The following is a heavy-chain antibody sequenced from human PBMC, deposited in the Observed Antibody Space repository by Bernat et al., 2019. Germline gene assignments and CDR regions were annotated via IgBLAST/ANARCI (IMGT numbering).Heavy chain of an antibody. Sequence: QVQLVESGGGLVKPGGSLRLSCAASGFTFSDYYMSWIRQAPGKGMEWVSHISDGSDYTNYADSVKGRFTVSRDNAKNSLYLQMNSLRAEGTAVYYCAGGASTSAPYMDVWGKGTTVTVSS. CDR1: GFTFSDYY. V-gene: IGHV3-11*05. CDR2: ISDGSDYT. CDR3: AGGASTSAPYMDV. J-gene: IGHJ6*03.